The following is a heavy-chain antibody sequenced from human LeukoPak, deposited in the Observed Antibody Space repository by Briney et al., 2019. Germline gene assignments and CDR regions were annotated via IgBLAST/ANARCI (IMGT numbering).Heavy chain of an antibody. V-gene: IGHV1-8*01. CDR3: ARADLTSSDAFDI. CDR1: GYTFTSYD. J-gene: IGHJ3*02. D-gene: IGHD2/OR15-2a*01. Sequence: ASVKVSCKASGYTFTSYDINWVRQATGQGLEWMGWMNPNSGNTGYAQKFQGRVTMTRNTSISTPYMELSSLRSEHTAVYYCARADLTSSDAFDIWGQGTMVTVSS. CDR2: MNPNSGNT.